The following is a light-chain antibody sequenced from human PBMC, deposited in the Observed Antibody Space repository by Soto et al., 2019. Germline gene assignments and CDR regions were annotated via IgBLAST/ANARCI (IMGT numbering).Light chain of an antibody. CDR1: SSNIGTAYD. Sequence: QAVVTQPPSVSGAPGQRVTISCTGSSSNIGTAYDVHWYQQFPGVAPKLLIYGNTNRPSGVPDRFSGSRSGTSASLAITGLQAEDEADYYCQTYDISLSSVVFGGGNKVTVL. CDR3: QTYDISLSSVV. J-gene: IGLJ2*01. CDR2: GNT. V-gene: IGLV1-40*01.